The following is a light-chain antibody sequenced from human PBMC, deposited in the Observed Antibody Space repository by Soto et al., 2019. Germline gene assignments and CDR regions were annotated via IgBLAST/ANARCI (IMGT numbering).Light chain of an antibody. CDR1: QSVRDNY. CDR3: QQYGSSPGT. V-gene: IGKV3-20*01. J-gene: IGKJ1*01. CDR2: DTS. Sequence: EIVLTQSPGTVSLSPGERATLSCRASQSVRDNYLAWCQQKPGQAPSLLIFDTSRRATGIPDRFTGSGSGTDFALTISRVEPQDIAVYFCQQYGSSPGTFGQGTKVDIK.